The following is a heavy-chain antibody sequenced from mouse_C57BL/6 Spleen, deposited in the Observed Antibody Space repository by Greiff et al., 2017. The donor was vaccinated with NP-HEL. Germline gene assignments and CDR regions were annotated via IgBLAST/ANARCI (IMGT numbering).Heavy chain of an antibody. Sequence: VQLQQPGAELVRPGSSVKLSCKASGYTFTSYWMDWVKQRPGQGLEWIGNIYPSDSENHYNQKFKDKATLTVDKSSSTAYMHLSSLTSEDSAVYYCARGVYDYDEAYWGQGTLVTVSA. J-gene: IGHJ3*01. D-gene: IGHD2-4*01. CDR3: ARGVYDYDEAY. CDR2: IYPSDSEN. CDR1: GYTFTSYW. V-gene: IGHV1-61*01.